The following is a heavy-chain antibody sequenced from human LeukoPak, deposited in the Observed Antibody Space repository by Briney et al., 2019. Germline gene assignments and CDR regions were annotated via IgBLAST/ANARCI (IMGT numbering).Heavy chain of an antibody. V-gene: IGHV3-66*01. J-gene: IGHJ4*02. CDR2: IYSGGST. Sequence: PGGSLRLSCAASGFTVSSNYMSWVRQAPGKGLEWVSVIYSGGSTYYADSVKGRFTISRDNSKNTLYLQMNSLRAEDTAVYYCARVELYYGSESGYFDYWGQGTLVTVSS. CDR1: GFTVSSNY. D-gene: IGHD3-10*01. CDR3: ARVELYYGSESGYFDY.